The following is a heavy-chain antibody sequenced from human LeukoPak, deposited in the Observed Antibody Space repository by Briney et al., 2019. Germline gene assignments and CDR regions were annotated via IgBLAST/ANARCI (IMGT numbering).Heavy chain of an antibody. CDR1: GFTFSSYA. CDR2: ISGSGGST. D-gene: IGHD6-19*01. J-gene: IGHJ4*02. Sequence: PSGGSLRLSCAASGFTFSSYAMSWVRQAPGKGLEWVSAISGSGGSTYYADSVKGRFTISRDNSKNTLYLQMNSLRAEDTAVYYCAKVPSSGWYYFDYWGQGTLVTVSS. CDR3: AKVPSSGWYYFDY. V-gene: IGHV3-23*01.